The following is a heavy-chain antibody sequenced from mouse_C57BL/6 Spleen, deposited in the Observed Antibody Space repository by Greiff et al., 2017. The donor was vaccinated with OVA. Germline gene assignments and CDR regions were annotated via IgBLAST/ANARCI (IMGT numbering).Heavy chain of an antibody. CDR2: ISSGSSTI. J-gene: IGHJ4*01. D-gene: IGHD3-1*01. CDR3: ARRATGGAMDY. Sequence: EVQLVESGGGLVKPGGSLKLSCAASGFTFSDYGMHWVRQAPEKGLEWVAYISSGSSTIYYADTVKGRFTISRDNAKNTLFLQMTSLRSEDTAMYYCARRATGGAMDYWGQGTSVTVSS. CDR1: GFTFSDYG. V-gene: IGHV5-17*01.